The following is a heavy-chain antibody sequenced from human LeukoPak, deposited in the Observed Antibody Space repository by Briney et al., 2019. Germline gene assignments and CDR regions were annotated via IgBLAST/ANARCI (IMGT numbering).Heavy chain of an antibody. CDR1: GFTFSSYA. CDR2: ISYDGSNK. CDR3: AREERSGWYQSSYFDY. V-gene: IGHV3-30*04. J-gene: IGHJ4*02. Sequence: GGSLRLSCAASGFTFSSYAMHWVRQAPGKGLEWVAVISYDGSNKYYADSVKGRFTISRDNSKNTLYLRMNSLRAEDTAVYYCAREERSGWYQSSYFDYWGQGTLVTVSS. D-gene: IGHD6-19*01.